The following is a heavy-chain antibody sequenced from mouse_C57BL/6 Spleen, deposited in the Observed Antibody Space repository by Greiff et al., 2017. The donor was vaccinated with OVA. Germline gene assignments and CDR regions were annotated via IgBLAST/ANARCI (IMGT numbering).Heavy chain of an antibody. Sequence: QVQLQQSGAELVRPGTSVKLSCKASGYTFTSYWMHWVKQRPGQGLEWIGVIDPSDSYTNYNQKFKGKATLTVDTSSSTAYMQLSSLTSEDSAVYYGARTYDYDSAWFAYWGQGTLVTVSA. D-gene: IGHD2-4*01. V-gene: IGHV1-59*01. CDR2: IDPSDSYT. J-gene: IGHJ3*01. CDR3: ARTYDYDSAWFAY. CDR1: GYTFTSYW.